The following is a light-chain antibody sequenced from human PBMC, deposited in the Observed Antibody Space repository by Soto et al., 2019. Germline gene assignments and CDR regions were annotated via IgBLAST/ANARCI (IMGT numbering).Light chain of an antibody. CDR1: QDINNY. Sequence: DIQMPHSPSPLSASVGDRVTITCRASQDINNYLAWYQQKPGKVPKLLIYGASTLHSGVPSRFSGSGSGTDFTLTISRLQPGDVATYYCQTYNSAPLTFGGGTKVDIK. V-gene: IGKV1-27*01. J-gene: IGKJ4*01. CDR3: QTYNSAPLT. CDR2: GAS.